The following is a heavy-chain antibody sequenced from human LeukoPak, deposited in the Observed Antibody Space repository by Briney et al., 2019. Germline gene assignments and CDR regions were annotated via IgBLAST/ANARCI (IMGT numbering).Heavy chain of an antibody. V-gene: IGHV3-23*01. CDR3: ARGLAAAGPFAFWDI. J-gene: IGHJ3*02. CDR2: ISGGGSST. D-gene: IGHD6-13*01. CDR1: GFTFSSFA. Sequence: PGGSLRLSCAASGFTFSSFAMSWVRQAPGKGLEWVSVISGGGSSTYYADSVKGRFTISRDNSKNTLYLQMNSLRADDTAVYYCARGLAAAGPFAFWDIWGQGTMVTVSS.